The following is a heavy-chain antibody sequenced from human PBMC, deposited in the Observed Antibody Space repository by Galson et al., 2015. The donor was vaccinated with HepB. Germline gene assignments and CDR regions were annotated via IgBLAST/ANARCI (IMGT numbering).Heavy chain of an antibody. Sequence: SVKVSCKASGYTFTSYAMHWVRQAPGQGLEWMGWINAGNGNTKYSQKFQGRVTITRDTSASTAYMELSSLRSEDTAVYYCARDRGITIFGVVTPGGYWFDPWGQGTLVTVSS. J-gene: IGHJ5*02. CDR1: GYTFTSYA. V-gene: IGHV1-3*01. CDR3: ARDRGITIFGVVTPGGYWFDP. CDR2: INAGNGNT. D-gene: IGHD3-3*01.